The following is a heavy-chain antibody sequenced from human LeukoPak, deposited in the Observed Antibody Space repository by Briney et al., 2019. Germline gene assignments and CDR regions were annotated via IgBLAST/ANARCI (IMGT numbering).Heavy chain of an antibody. CDR3: ALGGVYGDPTSPFDY. CDR1: GFTFSSYA. J-gene: IGHJ4*02. Sequence: GGSLRLSCAASGFTFSSYAMSWVRQAPGKGLEWVAVTSYDGSNKYYADSVKGRFTISRDNSKNTLYLQMNSLRAEDTAVYYCALGGVYGDPTSPFDYWGQGTLVTVSS. CDR2: TSYDGSNK. D-gene: IGHD4-17*01. V-gene: IGHV3-30-3*01.